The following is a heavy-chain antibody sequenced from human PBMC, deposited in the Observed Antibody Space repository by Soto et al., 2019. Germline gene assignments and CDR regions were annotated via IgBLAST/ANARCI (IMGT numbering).Heavy chain of an antibody. CDR3: ARVTYGDYVGWYDP. J-gene: IGHJ5*02. D-gene: IGHD4-17*01. CDR2: IFDSGST. Sequence: SETLSLTCNVSGGSIVSGSWWSWVRQAPGKGLEWIGEIFDSGSTTYNPSLKSRVTISVDKSKNHFSLHLTSVTAADTALYYCARVTYGDYVGWYDPWGQGTLVTVSS. V-gene: IGHV4-4*02. CDR1: GGSIVSGSW.